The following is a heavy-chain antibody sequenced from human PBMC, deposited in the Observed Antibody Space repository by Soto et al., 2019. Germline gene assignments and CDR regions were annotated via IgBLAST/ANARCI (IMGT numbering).Heavy chain of an antibody. CDR1: GGTFSSYA. Sequence: SVKVSCKASGGTFSSYAISWVRQAPGQGLEWMGGIIPIFGTANYAQKFQGRVTITADESTSTAYMELSSLRSEDTAVYYCARALQGIAAAGTFRFDYWGQGTLVTVSS. CDR2: IIPIFGTA. V-gene: IGHV1-69*13. J-gene: IGHJ4*02. D-gene: IGHD6-13*01. CDR3: ARALQGIAAAGTFRFDY.